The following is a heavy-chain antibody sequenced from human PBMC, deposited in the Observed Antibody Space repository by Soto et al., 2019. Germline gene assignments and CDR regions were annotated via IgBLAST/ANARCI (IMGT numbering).Heavy chain of an antibody. J-gene: IGHJ4*02. V-gene: IGHV3-23*01. CDR2: ISGSADST. CDR3: AKEDVEPATMAGWVVRIHDY. D-gene: IGHD2-2*01. Sequence: EVQLLESGGGLVQPGGSLRLSCAASGFTFSRYAMSWVRQAPGKGLEWVSAISGSADSTYYADSVKGRFTISRDNSKNTLYLQMNSLRADDTAVYYCAKEDVEPATMAGWVVRIHDYWGQGTLVTVSS. CDR1: GFTFSRYA.